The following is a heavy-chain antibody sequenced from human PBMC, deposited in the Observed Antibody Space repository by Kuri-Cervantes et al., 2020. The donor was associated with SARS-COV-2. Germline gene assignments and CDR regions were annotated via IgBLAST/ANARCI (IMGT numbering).Heavy chain of an antibody. V-gene: IGHV4-39*01. CDR1: GGSISSSSYY. CDR3: ARQAIVLMVYATNFDY. J-gene: IGHJ4*02. Sequence: LRLSCTVSGGSISSSSYYWGWIRQPSGKGLEWIGSIDYSGNTYYNPSLKSRVTISVDTSKNQFSLKLSSVTAADTAVYYCARQAIVLMVYATNFDYWGQGTLVTVSS. CDR2: IDYSGNT. D-gene: IGHD2-8*01.